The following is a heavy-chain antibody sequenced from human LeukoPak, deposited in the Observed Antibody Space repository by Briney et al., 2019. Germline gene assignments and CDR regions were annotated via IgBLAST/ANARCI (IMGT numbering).Heavy chain of an antibody. V-gene: IGHV3-21*01. CDR1: GFTFSSYS. Sequence: PGGSLRLSCAASGFTFSSYSMNWVRQAPGKGLEWVSSISSSSSYIYYADSVKGRFTISRDNAKNSLYLQMNSLRAEDTAVYYCARESVEDIVVVPAAIGSIGYYYYYMGVWGKGTTVTVSS. D-gene: IGHD2-2*02. J-gene: IGHJ6*03. CDR3: ARESVEDIVVVPAAIGSIGYYYYYMGV. CDR2: ISSSSSYI.